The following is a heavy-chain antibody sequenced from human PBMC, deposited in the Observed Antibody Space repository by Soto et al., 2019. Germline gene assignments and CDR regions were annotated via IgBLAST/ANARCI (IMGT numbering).Heavy chain of an antibody. CDR3: ARGGFGDYYYGMDV. J-gene: IGHJ6*02. Sequence: SVKVSCKASGVTFSSYAISWVGQAPLQVLEWMVGIIPIFGTANYAQKFQGRVTITADESTSTAYMELSSLRSEDTAVYYCARGGFGDYYYGMDVWAQGTTVTFSS. CDR1: GVTFSSYA. CDR2: IIPIFGTA. D-gene: IGHD3-16*01. V-gene: IGHV1-69*13.